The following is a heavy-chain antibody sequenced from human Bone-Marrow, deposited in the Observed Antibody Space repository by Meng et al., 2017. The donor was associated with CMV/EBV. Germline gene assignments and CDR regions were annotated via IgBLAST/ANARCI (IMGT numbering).Heavy chain of an antibody. CDR2: IYYSGST. Sequence: SETLSLTCTVSGYSISSGYYWSWIRQPPGKGLEWIGYIYYSGSTYYNPSLKSRVTISVDTSKNQFSLKLSSVTAADTAVYYCARGLEYMILAFDIWGQGTMVTVSS. J-gene: IGHJ3*02. CDR1: GYSISSGYY. CDR3: ARGLEYMILAFDI. D-gene: IGHD3-22*01. V-gene: IGHV4-30-4*08.